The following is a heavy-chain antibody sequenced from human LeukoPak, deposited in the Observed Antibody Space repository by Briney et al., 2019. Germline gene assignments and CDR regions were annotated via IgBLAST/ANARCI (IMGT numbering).Heavy chain of an antibody. V-gene: IGHV3-23*01. J-gene: IGHJ4*02. D-gene: IGHD6-13*01. CDR1: GFTFSSYA. Sequence: PGGSLRLSCAASGFTFSSYAMSWVRQAPGKGLEWVSRISGSGDTTYYTDSVRGRFTISRDNSKNKVFLQMNSLRAEDTAIYFCATDSNPFDFWGQGTLVTVSS. CDR2: ISGSGDTT. CDR3: ATDSNPFDF.